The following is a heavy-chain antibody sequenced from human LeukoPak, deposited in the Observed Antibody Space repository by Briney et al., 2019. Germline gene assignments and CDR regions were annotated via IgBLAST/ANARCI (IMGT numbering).Heavy chain of an antibody. CDR2: IYYSGST. J-gene: IGHJ4*02. Sequence: SETLSLTCTVSGGSISSSSYYWGWIRQPPWKGLEWIGSIYYSGSTYYNPSLKSRVTISVDTSKNQFSLKLSSVTAADTAVYYCARHSLYGSLFGRGYYFDYWGQGTLVTVSS. D-gene: IGHD3-10*01. V-gene: IGHV4-39*01. CDR1: GGSISSSSYY. CDR3: ARHSLYGSLFGRGYYFDY.